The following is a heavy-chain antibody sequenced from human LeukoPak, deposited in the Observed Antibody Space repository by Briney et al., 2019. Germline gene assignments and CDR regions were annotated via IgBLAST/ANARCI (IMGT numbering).Heavy chain of an antibody. Sequence: SETLSLTRTVSGGSISGSSYYWGWIRQPPGKGLEWIGSIYYSGGTYYNPSLKSRLTISVDTSKDQFSLKLSSVTTSDTAVYYCARHGWSSSWSDYRGQGTLFTVSA. D-gene: IGHD6-13*01. CDR1: GGSISGSSYY. CDR3: ARHGWSSSWSDY. J-gene: IGHJ4*02. CDR2: IYYSGGT. V-gene: IGHV4-39*01.